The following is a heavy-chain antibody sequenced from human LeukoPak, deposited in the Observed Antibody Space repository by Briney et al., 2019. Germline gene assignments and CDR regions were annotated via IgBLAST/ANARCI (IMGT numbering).Heavy chain of an antibody. Sequence: PSETLSLTCTVSGGSVSSTSYYWGWVRQPPGKGLEWIGSIYYSGGTYYSPSLKSRVTISVDTSKNQFSLKLSSVTAADTAVYYCARFEQQLVHLDYWGQGTLVTVSS. J-gene: IGHJ4*02. CDR2: IYYSGGT. D-gene: IGHD6-13*01. CDR3: ARFEQQLVHLDY. CDR1: GGSVSSTSYY. V-gene: IGHV4-39*01.